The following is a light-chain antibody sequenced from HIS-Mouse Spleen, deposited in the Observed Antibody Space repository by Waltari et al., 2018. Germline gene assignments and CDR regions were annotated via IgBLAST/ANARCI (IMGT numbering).Light chain of an antibody. CDR2: EDS. CDR1: NIGSKS. CDR3: QVWDSSSDHVV. Sequence: SYVLTQPPSVSVAPGKTARITCGGNNIGSKSVHWYQQKPGQAPVLVVYEDSDRPSGIPDRFSGSNSGNTATLTISRVEAGDEADYYCQVWDSSSDHVVFGGGTKLTVL. J-gene: IGLJ2*01. V-gene: IGLV3-21*03.